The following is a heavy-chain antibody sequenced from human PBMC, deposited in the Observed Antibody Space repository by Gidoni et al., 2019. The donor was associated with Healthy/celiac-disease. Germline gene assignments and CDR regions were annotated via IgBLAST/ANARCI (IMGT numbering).Heavy chain of an antibody. D-gene: IGHD3-3*01. CDR1: GGSLRSYS. CDR3: AGGADYDFWSGYDYYYYYYMDV. CDR2: IYYSGST. Sequence: QAQLQESGPGLVKPSETLSLTFTVSGGSLRSYSWSWIRQPPGKGLEWIGYIYYSGSTNYNPSLKSRVTISVDTSKNQFSLKLSSVTAAGTAVYYCAGGADYDFWSGYDYYYYYYMDVWGKGTTVTVSS. V-gene: IGHV4-59*01. J-gene: IGHJ6*03.